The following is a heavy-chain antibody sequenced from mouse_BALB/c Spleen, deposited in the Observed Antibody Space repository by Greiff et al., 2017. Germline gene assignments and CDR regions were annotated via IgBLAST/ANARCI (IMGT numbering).Heavy chain of an antibody. V-gene: IGHV4-2*02. J-gene: IGHJ4*01. CDR1: GFDFSRYW. CDR3: ARLSTTNAMDY. CDR2: INPGSSTI. D-gene: IGHD2-4*01. Sequence: EVKLVESGGGLVQPGGSLNLSCAASGFDFSRYWMSWARQAPGKGQEWIGEINPGSSTINYTPSLKDKFIISRDNAKNTLYLQMSKVRSEDTALYYCARLSTTNAMDYWGQGTSVTVSS.